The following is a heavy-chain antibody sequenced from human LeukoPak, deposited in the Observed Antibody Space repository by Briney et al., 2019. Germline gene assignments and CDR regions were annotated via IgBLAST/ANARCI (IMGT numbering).Heavy chain of an antibody. CDR2: INHSGST. J-gene: IGHJ3*02. CDR1: GGSFSGYY. D-gene: IGHD3-22*01. V-gene: IGHV4-34*01. Sequence: PSETLSLTYAVYGGSFSGYYWSWIRQPPGKGLEWIGEINHSGSTNYNPSLKSRVTISVDTSKNQFSLKLSSVTAADTAVYYCAREGRYDSSGYYPGSDAFDTWGQGTMVTVSS. CDR3: AREGRYDSSGYYPGSDAFDT.